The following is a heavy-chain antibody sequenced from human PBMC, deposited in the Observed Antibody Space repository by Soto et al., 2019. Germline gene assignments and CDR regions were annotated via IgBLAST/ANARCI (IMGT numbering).Heavy chain of an antibody. Sequence: QVQLVQSGAEVKKPGSSVKVSCKASGGTFSSYAISWVRQAPGQGLEWMGGIIPIFGTANYAQKFQGRVTITADESTSTDYMERSSLRSEDTAVYYCAKRVVGATDWYFDLWGRGTLVTVSS. J-gene: IGHJ2*01. CDR1: GGTFSSYA. V-gene: IGHV1-69*01. CDR2: IIPIFGTA. CDR3: AKRVVGATDWYFDL. D-gene: IGHD1-26*01.